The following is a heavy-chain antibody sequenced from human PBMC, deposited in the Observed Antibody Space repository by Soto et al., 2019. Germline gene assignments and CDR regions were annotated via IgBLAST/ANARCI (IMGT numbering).Heavy chain of an antibody. CDR3: ARVDTAMVFPPGLSDY. Sequence: ASVKVSCKSSGYTFTSYGISWVRQAPGQGLEWMGWISAYNGNTNYAQKLQGRVTMTTDTSTSTAYMELRSLRSDDTAVYYCARVDTAMVFPPGLSDYWGQGTLVTVSS. D-gene: IGHD5-18*01. J-gene: IGHJ4*02. CDR1: GYTFTSYG. V-gene: IGHV1-18*01. CDR2: ISAYNGNT.